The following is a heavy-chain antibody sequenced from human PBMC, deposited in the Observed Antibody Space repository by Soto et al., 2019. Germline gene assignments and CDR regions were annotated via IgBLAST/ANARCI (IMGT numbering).Heavy chain of an antibody. V-gene: IGHV5-51*01. D-gene: IGHD1-26*01. CDR3: ARYSGSYWHYLDF. CDR2: IYPGDSDT. J-gene: IGHJ4*02. CDR1: GYSFANHW. Sequence: PGESLKVSCKVSGYSFANHWVAWVRQMPEKGLEWIGTIYPGDSDTKYSPAFRGQVTISADTSVSTAYLQWRSLEATDSAIYYCARYSGSYWHYLDFWGQGTLVTVSS.